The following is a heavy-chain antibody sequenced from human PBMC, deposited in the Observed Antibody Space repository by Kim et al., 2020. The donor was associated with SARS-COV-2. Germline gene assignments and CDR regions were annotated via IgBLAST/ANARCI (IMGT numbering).Heavy chain of an antibody. J-gene: IGHJ3*01. Sequence: ASVKVSCKASGYTFTSHRLHWVRQAPGQGLEWMGMIDPRDGGISYGQKFQGRVTMTRDTSTSTGYMALSSLTAEDTAVYYCAAAIWFGEILSGALDTWGQGTTVSVS. CDR2: IDPRDGGI. CDR1: GYTFTSHR. V-gene: IGHV1-46*01. CDR3: AAAIWFGEILSGALDT. D-gene: IGHD3-10*01.